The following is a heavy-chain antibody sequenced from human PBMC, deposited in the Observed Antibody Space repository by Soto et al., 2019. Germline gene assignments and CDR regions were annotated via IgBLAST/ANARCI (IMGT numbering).Heavy chain of an antibody. CDR3: ARDLYSTSWYVRAFDM. J-gene: IGHJ3*02. CDR1: DNTFSTYS. CDR2: INPTTTTT. V-gene: IGHV1-46*03. Sequence: ASVKVSCKASDNTFSTYSLHWVRQAPGQGLEWMGVINPTTTTTTDAQKFQGRVTMTRDTSTSTVFLELSSLRSGDTAVYFCARDLYSTSWYVRAFDMWGQGTMVTVSS. D-gene: IGHD6-13*01.